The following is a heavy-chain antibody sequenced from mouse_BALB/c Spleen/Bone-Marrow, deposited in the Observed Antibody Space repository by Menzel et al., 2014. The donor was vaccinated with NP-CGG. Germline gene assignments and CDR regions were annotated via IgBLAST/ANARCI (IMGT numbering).Heavy chain of an antibody. CDR3: ARERYDYDWKDY. D-gene: IGHD2-4*01. Sequence: QVQLQQSGAELVKPGASVKLSCKASGYTFTSYWMHWVKQRPGQGLEWIGEINPSNGRTNYNEKSKSKATLTVDKSSSTAYMQLSSLTSEDSAVYYCARERYDYDWKDYWGQGTTLTVSS. V-gene: IGHV1S81*02. J-gene: IGHJ2*01. CDR1: GYTFTSYW. CDR2: INPSNGRT.